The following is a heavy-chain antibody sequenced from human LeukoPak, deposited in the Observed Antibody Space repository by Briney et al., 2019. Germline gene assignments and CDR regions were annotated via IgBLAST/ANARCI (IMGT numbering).Heavy chain of an antibody. Sequence: QPGGSLRLSCAASGFTFSSYGMHWVRQAPGKGLXXVAVISYDGSNKYYADSVKGRFTISRDNSKNTLYLQMNSLRAEDTAVYYCAKDGWGEGYFDYWGQGTLVTVSS. V-gene: IGHV3-30*18. CDR2: ISYDGSNK. D-gene: IGHD3-16*01. CDR1: GFTFSSYG. CDR3: AKDGWGEGYFDY. J-gene: IGHJ4*02.